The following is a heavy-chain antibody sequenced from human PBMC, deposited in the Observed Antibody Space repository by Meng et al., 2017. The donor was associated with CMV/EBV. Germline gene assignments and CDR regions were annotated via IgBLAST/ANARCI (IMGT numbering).Heavy chain of an antibody. J-gene: IGHJ6*02. V-gene: IGHV3-48*04. CDR2: ISSSSSTI. D-gene: IGHD2-15*01. CDR3: ARDSPGRYCSGGSCYYYYYGMDV. Sequence: GGSLRLSCAASGFTFSSYSMNWVRQAPGKGLEWVSYISSSSSTIYYADSVKGRFTISRDNAKNSLYLQMNSLRAEDTAVHYCARDSPGRYCSGGSCYYYYYGMDVWGQGTTVTVSS. CDR1: GFTFSSYS.